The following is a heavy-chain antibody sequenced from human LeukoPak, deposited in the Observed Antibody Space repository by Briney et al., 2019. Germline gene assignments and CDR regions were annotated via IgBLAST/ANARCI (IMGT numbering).Heavy chain of an antibody. Sequence: SETLSLTCAVYGGSFSGYYWSWIRQPPGKGLEWIGEINHSGSTNYNPSLKSRVTISVDTSKNQFSLKLSSVTAADTAVYYCARAFDILTGTFDYWGQGTLVTVSS. V-gene: IGHV4-34*01. CDR1: GGSFSGYY. CDR2: INHSGST. J-gene: IGHJ4*02. CDR3: ARAFDILTGTFDY. D-gene: IGHD3-9*01.